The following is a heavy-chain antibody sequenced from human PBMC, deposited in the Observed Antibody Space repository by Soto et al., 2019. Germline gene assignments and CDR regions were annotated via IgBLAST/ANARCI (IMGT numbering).Heavy chain of an antibody. D-gene: IGHD2-2*01. J-gene: IGHJ4*02. Sequence: GGSLRLSCAASGFTFSSYGMHWVRQAPGKGLEWVAVIWYDGSNKYYADSVKGRFTISRDNSKNTLYLQMNSLRAEDTAVYYCARDRRYCSSTSCRIFDYWGQGTLVTVSS. CDR3: ARDRRYCSSTSCRIFDY. CDR2: IWYDGSNK. V-gene: IGHV3-33*01. CDR1: GFTFSSYG.